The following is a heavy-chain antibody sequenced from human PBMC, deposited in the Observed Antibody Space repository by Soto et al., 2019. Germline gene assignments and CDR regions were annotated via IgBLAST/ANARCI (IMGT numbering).Heavy chain of an antibody. Sequence: PGESLKISCKGSGYSFTSYWIGWVRQMPGKGLEWMGIIYPGDSDTRYSPSFQGQVIISADKSISTAYLQWSSLKASATAMYYCARPTARINYYDSSGSLDYWGQGTLVTVSS. CDR3: ARPTARINYYDSSGSLDY. CDR2: IYPGDSDT. J-gene: IGHJ4*02. D-gene: IGHD3-22*01. CDR1: GYSFTSYW. V-gene: IGHV5-51*01.